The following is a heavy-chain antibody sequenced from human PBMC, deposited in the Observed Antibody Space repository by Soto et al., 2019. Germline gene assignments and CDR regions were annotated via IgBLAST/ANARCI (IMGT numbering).Heavy chain of an antibody. CDR1: GGSFSGYY. D-gene: IGHD6-13*01. V-gene: IGHV4-34*01. Sequence: SETLSLTCAVYGGSFSGYYWSWIRQPPGKGLEWIGEINHSGSTNYNPSLKSRVTISVDTSKNQFSLKLSSVTAADTAVYYCVRLDIWYSSSFDYWGQGTLVTVSS. J-gene: IGHJ4*02. CDR3: VRLDIWYSSSFDY. CDR2: INHSGST.